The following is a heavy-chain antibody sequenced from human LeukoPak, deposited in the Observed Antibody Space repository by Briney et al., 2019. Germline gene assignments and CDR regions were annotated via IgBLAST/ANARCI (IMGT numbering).Heavy chain of an antibody. CDR2: IRYDGSSK. CDR3: AKRKDFLNLVADY. D-gene: IGHD5-12*01. Sequence: GGSLRLSCAASGFTFSSYGMHWVRQAPGKGLEWVAFIRYDGSSKYYADSVKGRFTISRDNSKNTLYLQMNSLRAEDTAVYYCAKRKDFLNLVADYWGQGTLVTVSS. V-gene: IGHV3-30*02. CDR1: GFTFSSYG. J-gene: IGHJ4*02.